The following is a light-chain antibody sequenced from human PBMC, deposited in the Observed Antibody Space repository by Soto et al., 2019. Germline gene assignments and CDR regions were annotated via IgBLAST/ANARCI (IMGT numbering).Light chain of an antibody. CDR1: QGISNS. CDR2: AAS. J-gene: IGKJ1*01. CDR3: QKYNSART. V-gene: IGKV1-17*03. Sequence: DIQMTQSPSAMSASVGDRVTITCRASQGISNSLAWFQQKPGKVPNRLIYAASSLQSGVPSRFSGSGSGTEFTLTISSLQPEDVATYYCQKYNSARTFGQGTKVEIK.